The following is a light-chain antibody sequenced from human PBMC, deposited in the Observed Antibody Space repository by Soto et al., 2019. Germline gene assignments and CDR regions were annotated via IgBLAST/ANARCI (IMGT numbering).Light chain of an antibody. V-gene: IGKV1-39*01. CDR2: AAS. Sequence: DIQMTQSPSSLSASVGDRVTITCRASQSISSYLNWYQQKPGKAPKLLIYAASSLQSGVPSRFSGSGSGTDFTLTISSLQPEDCATDYCQQSYSTPPWTFGQETRVEIK. J-gene: IGKJ1*01. CDR1: QSISSY. CDR3: QQSYSTPPWT.